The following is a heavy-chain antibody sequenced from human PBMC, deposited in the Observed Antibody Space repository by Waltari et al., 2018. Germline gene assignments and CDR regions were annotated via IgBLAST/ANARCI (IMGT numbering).Heavy chain of an antibody. D-gene: IGHD6-19*01. CDR3: ARELAVAGSYYFDY. Sequence: QVQLVQSGAEVKKPGSSAKVSCKVSGGTFSSYAISWVRQAPGQGLEWMGGIIPIFGTANYAQKFQGRVTITADESTSTAYMELSSLRSEDTAVYYCARELAVAGSYYFDYWGQGTLVTVSS. CDR2: IIPIFGTA. CDR1: GGTFSSYA. J-gene: IGHJ4*02. V-gene: IGHV1-69*01.